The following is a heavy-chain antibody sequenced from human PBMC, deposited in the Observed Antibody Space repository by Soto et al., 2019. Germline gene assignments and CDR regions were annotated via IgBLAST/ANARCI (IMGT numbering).Heavy chain of an antibody. D-gene: IGHD2-15*01. V-gene: IGHV4-4*07. CDR1: GGSISSYY. CDR3: AREDIVVVVAATIYYYYGMDV. J-gene: IGHJ6*02. Sequence: SETLSLTCTVSGGSISSYYWSWIRQPAGRGLEWIGRIYTSGSTNYNPSLKSRVTMSVDTSKNQFSLKLSSVTAADTAVYYCAREDIVVVVAATIYYYYGMDVWGQGTTVTVSS. CDR2: IYTSGST.